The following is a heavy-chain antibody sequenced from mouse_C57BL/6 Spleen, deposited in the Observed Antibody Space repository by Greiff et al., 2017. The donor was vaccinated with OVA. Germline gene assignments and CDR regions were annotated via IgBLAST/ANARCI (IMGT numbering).Heavy chain of an antibody. D-gene: IGHD2-3*01. CDR1: GFTFSSYG. Sequence: DVKLVESGGDLVKPGGSLKLSCAASGFTFSSYGMSWVRQTPDKRLEWVATISSGGSYTYYPDSVKGRFTISRDNAKNTLYLQMSSLKSEDTAMYYCARHDGPAWFAYWGQGTLVTVSA. J-gene: IGHJ3*01. CDR2: ISSGGSYT. CDR3: ARHDGPAWFAY. V-gene: IGHV5-6*02.